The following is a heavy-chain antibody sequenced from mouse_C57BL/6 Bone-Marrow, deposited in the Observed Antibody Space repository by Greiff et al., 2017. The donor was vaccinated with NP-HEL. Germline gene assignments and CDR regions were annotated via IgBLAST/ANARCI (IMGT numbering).Heavy chain of an antibody. CDR2: IDPSDSYT. CDR3: ARGAYAPYAMDD. J-gene: IGHJ4*01. V-gene: IGHV1-50*01. D-gene: IGHD6-5*01. CDR1: GYTFTSYW. Sequence: QVQLQQPGAELVKPGASVKLSCKASGYTFTSYWMQWVNQRPGQGLEWIGVIDPSDSYTNYNQKFKGKATLTVDTSSSTAYMHLSSLTSEDASVDYGARGAYAPYAMDDWGQGTSVTVSS.